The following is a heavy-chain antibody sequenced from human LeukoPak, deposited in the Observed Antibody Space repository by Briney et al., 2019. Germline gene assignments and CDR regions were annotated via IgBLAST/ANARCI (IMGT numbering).Heavy chain of an antibody. V-gene: IGHV1-24*01. D-gene: IGHD1-26*01. Sequence: GASVKVSCKVSVYTLTELSMHWVRQAPGKGLEWMGGFDPEDDETIYARKFQGRVTLTEDTSTDTAYMELSSLRSEDTAVYYCATAVGATSTPFDYWGQGTLVTVSS. CDR1: VYTLTELS. J-gene: IGHJ4*02. CDR2: FDPEDDET. CDR3: ATAVGATSTPFDY.